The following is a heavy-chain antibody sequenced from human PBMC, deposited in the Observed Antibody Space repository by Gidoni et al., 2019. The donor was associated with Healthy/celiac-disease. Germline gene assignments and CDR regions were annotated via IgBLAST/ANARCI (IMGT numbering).Heavy chain of an antibody. CDR3: TRDLLRYFDWLFPFDY. V-gene: IGHV3-49*04. CDR1: GFTFCDYA. CDR2: IRSKAYGGTT. J-gene: IGHJ4*02. D-gene: IGHD3-9*01. Sequence: EVQLVESGGGLVQPGRSLRLSCTASGFTFCDYAMSWVRQAPGKGLEWVGFIRSKAYGGTTEYAASVKGRFTISRDDSKSITYLQMNSLKTEDTAVYYCTRDLLRYFDWLFPFDYWGQGTLVTVSS.